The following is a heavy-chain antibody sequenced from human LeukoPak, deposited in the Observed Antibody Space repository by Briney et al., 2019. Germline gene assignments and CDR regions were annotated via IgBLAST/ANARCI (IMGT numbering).Heavy chain of an antibody. CDR1: GFTFSSYA. J-gene: IGHJ6*02. CDR3: TRHVEPYYYYAMDV. D-gene: IGHD1-14*01. CDR2: ISGSGGST. Sequence: PGGSLRLSCAASGFTFSSYAMSWVRQAPGKGLEWVSAISGSGGSTYYADSVKGRFTISRDDSKNTAYLQMNGLKTEDTAMYFCTRHVEPYYYYAMDVWGQGTTVTVSS. V-gene: IGHV3-23*01.